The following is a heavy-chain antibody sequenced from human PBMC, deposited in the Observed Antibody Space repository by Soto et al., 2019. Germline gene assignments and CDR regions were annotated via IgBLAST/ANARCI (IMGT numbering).Heavy chain of an antibody. CDR1: GGSISSYY. D-gene: IGHD6-13*01. CDR3: ARVLLPHVAAAAVWFDP. CDR2: IYYSGST. Sequence: PSETLSLTCTFSGGSISSYYWSWIRQPPGKGLEWIGYIYYSGSTNYNPSLKSRVTISVDTSKNQFSLKLSSVTAADTAVYYCARVLLPHVAAAAVWFDPWGQGTLVTVS. V-gene: IGHV4-59*01. J-gene: IGHJ5*02.